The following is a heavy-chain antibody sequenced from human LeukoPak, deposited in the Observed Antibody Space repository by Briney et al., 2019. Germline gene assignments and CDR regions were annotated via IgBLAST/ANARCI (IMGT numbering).Heavy chain of an antibody. CDR3: ARDMSAFYYYGMDV. CDR2: INPNSGGT. V-gene: IGHV1-2*02. D-gene: IGHD3-16*01. CDR1: GYTFTCYY. J-gene: IGHJ6*02. Sequence: ASVKVSCKASGYTFTCYYMHWVRQAPGQGLEWMGWINPNSGGTNYAQKFQGRVTMTRDTSISTAYMELSRLRSDDTAVYYCARDMSAFYYYGMDVWGQGTTVTVSS.